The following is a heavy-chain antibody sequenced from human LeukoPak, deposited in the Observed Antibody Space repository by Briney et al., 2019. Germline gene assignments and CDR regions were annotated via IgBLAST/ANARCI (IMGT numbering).Heavy chain of an antibody. CDR2: IYYSGST. Sequence: PSETLSLTCSVSGDSISDYYWSWIRQPPGKGLEWIGYIYYSGSTNYNSSLKSRVTISLDTSKNHFSLTLTSVTTADTAVYYCARVPRVRGVIHYCMDVWGKGTTVTVSS. D-gene: IGHD3-10*01. CDR1: GDSISDYY. J-gene: IGHJ6*03. CDR3: ARVPRVRGVIHYCMDV. V-gene: IGHV4-59*01.